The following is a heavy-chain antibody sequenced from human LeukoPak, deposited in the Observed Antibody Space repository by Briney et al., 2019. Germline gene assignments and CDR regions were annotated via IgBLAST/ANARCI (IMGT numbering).Heavy chain of an antibody. J-gene: IGHJ4*02. D-gene: IGHD2-2*01. CDR2: IYYSGST. V-gene: IGHV4-59*01. Sequence: SETLSLTCTVSGGSISSYYWSWIRQPPGKGLEWIGYIYYSGSTNYNPSLKGRVTISVDTSKNQSSLKLSSVTAADTAVYYCARYGCSSTSCYPNSFDYWGQGTLVTVSS. CDR1: GGSISSYY. CDR3: ARYGCSSTSCYPNSFDY.